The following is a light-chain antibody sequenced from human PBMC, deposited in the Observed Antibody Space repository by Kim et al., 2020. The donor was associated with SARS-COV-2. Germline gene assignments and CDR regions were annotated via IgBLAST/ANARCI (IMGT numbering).Light chain of an antibody. Sequence: LWSPGERASLSCRASQSVSSYLAWYQQKPGQAPRLLIYDASNRATGIPARFSGSGSGTDFTLTISSLEPEDFAVYYCQQRSNWLTFGGGTKVEIK. CDR2: DAS. J-gene: IGKJ4*01. V-gene: IGKV3-11*01. CDR1: QSVSSY. CDR3: QQRSNWLT.